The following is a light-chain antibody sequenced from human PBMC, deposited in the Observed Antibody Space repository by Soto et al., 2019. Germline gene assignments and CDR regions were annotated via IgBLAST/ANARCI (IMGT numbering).Light chain of an antibody. CDR2: VAS. V-gene: IGKV1-9*01. CDR1: QGISSY. J-gene: IGKJ1*01. Sequence: DIQMTQSPSTLSGSVGDRVTITCRASQGISSYLAWYQQKPGKAPKLLIDVASTLQSGVPSRFSGSASGTEFTLTISSLQPEDFATYYCQQYNSYWTFGQGTKVDIK. CDR3: QQYNSYWT.